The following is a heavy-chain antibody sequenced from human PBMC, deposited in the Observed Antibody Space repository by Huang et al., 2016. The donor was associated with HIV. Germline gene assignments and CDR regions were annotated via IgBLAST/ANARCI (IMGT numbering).Heavy chain of an antibody. CDR1: GYTFSSFG. Sequence: SVKVSCKASGYTFSSFGISWVRQAPGQGLEWVGWIRVYNGNTKFAQKFQGRRTMTTDTSTSTAYMELRSLRSDDTAVYYCARGGGIQLWLLGYYYMDVWGNGTTVTVSS. V-gene: IGHV1-18*01. D-gene: IGHD5-18*01. J-gene: IGHJ6*03. CDR2: IRVYNGNT. CDR3: ARGGGIQLWLLGYYYMDV.